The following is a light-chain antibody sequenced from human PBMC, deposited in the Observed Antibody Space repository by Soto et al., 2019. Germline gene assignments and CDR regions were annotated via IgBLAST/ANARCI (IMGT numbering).Light chain of an antibody. J-gene: IGKJ5*01. CDR2: DAS. V-gene: IGKV3-11*01. CDR3: QQRSNWPPEVT. Sequence: EIMLTQSPATLSLSPGERVTLSCRASQSVSSYLAWYQQKPGQAPRLLIYDASNRATGIPARFSGSGSGTDFTLTISSLEPEDFAVYYCQQRSNWPPEVTFGQGTRLEIK. CDR1: QSVSSY.